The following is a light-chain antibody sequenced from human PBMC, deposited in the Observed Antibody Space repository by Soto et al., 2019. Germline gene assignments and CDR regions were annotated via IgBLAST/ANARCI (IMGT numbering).Light chain of an antibody. Sequence: EVVMTQYPATLSVSPGERATLSCWASQSVRSDLAWYQQKPGQTPRLLIYGASTRAPGIPARFSGSGSGTEFTLTISSLQSEDFAVYYCQQYNNWPPITFGQGTRLEI. CDR2: GAS. CDR1: QSVRSD. V-gene: IGKV3-15*01. J-gene: IGKJ5*01. CDR3: QQYNNWPPIT.